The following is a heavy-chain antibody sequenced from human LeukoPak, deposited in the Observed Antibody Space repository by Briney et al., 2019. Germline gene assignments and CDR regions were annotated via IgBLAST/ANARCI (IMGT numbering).Heavy chain of an antibody. CDR1: GGSISSSSYY. J-gene: IGHJ3*02. D-gene: IGHD3-22*01. CDR3: ARGGPYYYDSSGYYHAFGI. CDR2: IYYSGST. V-gene: IGHV4-39*01. Sequence: PSETLSLTCTVSGGSISSSSYYWGWIRQPPGKGLEWIGNIYYSGSTYYNPSLKSRVTISVDTSKNQFSLKLSSVTAADTAVFYCARGGPYYYDSSGYYHAFGIWGQGTMVTVSS.